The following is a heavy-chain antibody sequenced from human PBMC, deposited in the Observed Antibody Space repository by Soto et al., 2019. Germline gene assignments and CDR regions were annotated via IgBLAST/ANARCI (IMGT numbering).Heavy chain of an antibody. CDR3: ARDPGV. J-gene: IGHJ4*02. V-gene: IGHV4-30-2*01. CDR1: GGSISSGGYS. Sequence: NPSETLSLTCAVSGGSISSGGYSWSWIRQPPGKGLEWIGYIYHSGSTYYNPSLKSRVTISVDRSKNQFSLNLSSVTAADTAVYYCARDPGVWGQGTLVTVSS. CDR2: IYHSGST. D-gene: IGHD3-10*01.